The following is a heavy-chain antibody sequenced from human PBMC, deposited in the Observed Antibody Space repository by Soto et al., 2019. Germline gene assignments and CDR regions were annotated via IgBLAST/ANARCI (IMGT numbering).Heavy chain of an antibody. J-gene: IGHJ5*02. CDR3: ARDYDTLTCYSESGGWVAP. Sequence: QVQLQESGPGLVKPSETLSLTCTVSGASISSYYWSWIRQSPGKGLEWIGYIHYRGSTKFNPALKSRVTISIDTSKKQFSLNLRSLTAADTAVYYCARDYDTLTCYSESGGWVAPWGQGILVTVSS. CDR2: IHYRGST. D-gene: IGHD3-9*01. CDR1: GASISSYY. V-gene: IGHV4-59*01.